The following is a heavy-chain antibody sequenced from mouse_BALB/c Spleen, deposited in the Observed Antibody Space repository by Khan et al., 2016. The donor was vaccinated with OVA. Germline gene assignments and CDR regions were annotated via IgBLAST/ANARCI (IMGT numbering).Heavy chain of an antibody. CDR3: ARTARIKY. D-gene: IGHD1-2*01. CDR2: ISYSGST. Sequence: VQLKESGPGLVKPSQSLSLTCTVTGYSITSGYGWNWIRKFPGNKLEWMGYISYSGSTNYNPSLKSRISITRDTSKNQFFLQLNSVTTEDTATYCGARTARIKYWGQGTTLTVAS. CDR1: GYSITSGYG. V-gene: IGHV3-2*02. J-gene: IGHJ2*01.